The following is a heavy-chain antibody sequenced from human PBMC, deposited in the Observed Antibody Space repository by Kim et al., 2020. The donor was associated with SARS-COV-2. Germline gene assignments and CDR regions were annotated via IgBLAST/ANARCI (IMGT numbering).Heavy chain of an antibody. Sequence: SETLSLTCAVYGGSFSGYYWSWIRQPPEKGLEWIGEINHSGSTNYNPSLKSRVTISVDTSKNQFSLKLSSVTAADTAVYYCARGLYDDNLWGQGTLVTVSS. CDR3: ARGLYDDNL. V-gene: IGHV4-34*01. J-gene: IGHJ5*02. CDR2: INHSGST. CDR1: GGSFSGYY. D-gene: IGHD3-3*01.